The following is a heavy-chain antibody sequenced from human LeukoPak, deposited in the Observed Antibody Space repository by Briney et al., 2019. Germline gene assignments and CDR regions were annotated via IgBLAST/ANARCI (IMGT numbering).Heavy chain of an antibody. CDR2: IYYSGST. V-gene: IGHV4-59*12. CDR3: ARVGHNWNDGTDAFDI. Sequence: SETLSLTCTVSGGSISSYYWSWIRQPPGKGLEWIGYIYYSGSTNYNPSLKSRVTISVDTSKNQFSLKLSSVTAADTAVYYCARVGHNWNDGTDAFDIWGQGTMVTVSS. D-gene: IGHD1-20*01. CDR1: GGSISSYY. J-gene: IGHJ3*02.